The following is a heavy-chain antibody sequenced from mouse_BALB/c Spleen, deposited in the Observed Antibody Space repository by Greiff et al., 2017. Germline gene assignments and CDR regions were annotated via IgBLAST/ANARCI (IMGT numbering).Heavy chain of an antibody. J-gene: IGHJ2*01. Sequence: EVQGVESGGGLVKPGGSLKLSCAASGFTFSSYAMSWVRQTPEKRLEWVATISSGGSYTYYPDSVKGRFTISRDNAKNTLYLQMSSLRSEDTAMYYCARGGTVVANDYWGQGTTLTVSS. CDR2: ISSGGSYT. CDR1: GFTFSSYA. D-gene: IGHD1-1*01. V-gene: IGHV5-9-3*01. CDR3: ARGGTVVANDY.